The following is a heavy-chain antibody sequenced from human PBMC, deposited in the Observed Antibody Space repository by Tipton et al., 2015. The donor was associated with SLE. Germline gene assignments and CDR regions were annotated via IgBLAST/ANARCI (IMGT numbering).Heavy chain of an antibody. V-gene: IGHV1-18*01. CDR3: ARAITQWELLGNIDY. D-gene: IGHD1-26*01. Sequence: QLVQSGAEVKKPGASVKVSCKASGYTFTNYGISWVRQASGQGLEWMGWIIAYNGNTNYAQKVQGRVTMTTDTSTSTAYMELRSLRSDDTAVYYCARAITQWELLGNIDYWGQGTLVTVSS. CDR1: GYTFTNYG. CDR2: IIAYNGNT. J-gene: IGHJ4*02.